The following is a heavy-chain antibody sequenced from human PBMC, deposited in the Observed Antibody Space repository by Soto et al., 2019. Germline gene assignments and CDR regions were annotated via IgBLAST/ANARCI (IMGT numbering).Heavy chain of an antibody. CDR1: GFTFGIYW. CDR2: INQYGSET. CDR3: ARDLRDEVVPATNFDY. V-gene: IGHV3-7*01. Sequence: EVQLAKSGGGLVQPGGSLRLSCAASGFTFGIYWMSWVRQPPGKGLEWVANINQYGSETYYVDSVRGRFTISRDNAKSPRYLQMNSLRVDDTAVYFCARDLRDEVVPATNFDYWGQGTLLTVTS. D-gene: IGHD2-21*02. J-gene: IGHJ4*02.